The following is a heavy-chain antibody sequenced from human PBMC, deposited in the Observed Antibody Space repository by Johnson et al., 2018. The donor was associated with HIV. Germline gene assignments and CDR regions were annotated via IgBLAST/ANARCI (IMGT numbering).Heavy chain of an antibody. CDR3: ARVRTGRENAFDI. CDR2: ISYDGSYK. J-gene: IGHJ3*02. D-gene: IGHD2-8*02. Sequence: VQLVESGGGVVQPGRSLRLSCAASVFTFSSYGMHWVRQAPGKGLEWVAVISYDGSYKYYADSVKGRFTISRDNSKSTLYLQMNSLRAEDTAVYYCARVRTGRENAFDIWGQGTMVTVSS. CDR1: VFTFSSYG. V-gene: IGHV3-30*03.